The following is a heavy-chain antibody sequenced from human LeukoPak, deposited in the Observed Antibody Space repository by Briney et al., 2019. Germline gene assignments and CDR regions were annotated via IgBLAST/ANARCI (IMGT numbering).Heavy chain of an antibody. Sequence: GSLRLSCAVSGFTFSSYWTHWVRQVPGKGLVWVSRINEDGSSISYADSVKGRFTISRDNAKNTLYLQMNSLRVEDSAVYYCARDQIYCTGGYCYFEYWGQGTLVTVSS. CDR1: GFTFSSYW. CDR2: INEDGSSI. D-gene: IGHD2-8*02. J-gene: IGHJ4*02. CDR3: ARDQIYCTGGYCYFEY. V-gene: IGHV3-74*01.